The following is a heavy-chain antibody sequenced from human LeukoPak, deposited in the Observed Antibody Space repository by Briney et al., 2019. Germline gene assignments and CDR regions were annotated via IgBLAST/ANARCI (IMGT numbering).Heavy chain of an antibody. CDR1: GGSISSSSYY. D-gene: IGHD1-26*01. CDR3: ARMVGASDY. CDR2: IYYSGST. V-gene: IGHV4-39*01. Sequence: SETLSLTCTVSGGSISSSSYYWGWIRQPPGKGLEWIGSIYYSGSTYYNPSLKSRVTISVDTSKNQFSLKLSSVTAADTAVYYCARMVGASDYWGQGTLVTVSS. J-gene: IGHJ4*02.